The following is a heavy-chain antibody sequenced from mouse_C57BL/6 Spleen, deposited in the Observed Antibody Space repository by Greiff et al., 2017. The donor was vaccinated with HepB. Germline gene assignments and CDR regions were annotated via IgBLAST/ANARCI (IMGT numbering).Heavy chain of an antibody. CDR1: GFTFSDYG. J-gene: IGHJ1*03. CDR3: ARYYGSTWYFDV. D-gene: IGHD1-1*01. V-gene: IGHV5-17*01. CDR2: ISSGSSTI. Sequence: EVQGVESGGGLVKPGGSLKLSCAASGFTFSDYGMHWVRQAPEKGLEWVAYISSGSSTIYYADTVNGRFTISRDNAKNTLFLQMTSLRSEDTAMYYCARYYGSTWYFDVWGTGTTVTVSS.